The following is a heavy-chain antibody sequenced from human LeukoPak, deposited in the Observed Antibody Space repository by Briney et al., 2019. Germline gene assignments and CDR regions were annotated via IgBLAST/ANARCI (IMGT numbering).Heavy chain of an antibody. CDR3: ASPLENPVLDY. V-gene: IGHV3-30*04. Sequence: RGSLRLSCAASGFTFSSYAMHWVRQAPGKGLEWVAVISYDGSNKYYADSVKGRFTISRDNSKNTLYLQMNSLRAEDTAVYYCASPLENPVLDYWGQGTLVTVSS. J-gene: IGHJ4*02. CDR2: ISYDGSNK. CDR1: GFTFSSYA.